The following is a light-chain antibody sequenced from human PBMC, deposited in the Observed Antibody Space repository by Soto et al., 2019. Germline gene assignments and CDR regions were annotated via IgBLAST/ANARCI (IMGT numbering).Light chain of an antibody. CDR1: HGVSSY. J-gene: IGKJ2*01. CDR2: AAS. CDR3: QQSYRTPNT. V-gene: IGKV1-39*01. Sequence: DIQMTQSPSSLSASVGDRVTITCRASHGVSSYLLCYQQTQGRAPKLLIYAASKLVSGVPSRFSGSGSGTNFTLTISSLQTEDFATYYCQQSYRTPNTFGQGTKLETK.